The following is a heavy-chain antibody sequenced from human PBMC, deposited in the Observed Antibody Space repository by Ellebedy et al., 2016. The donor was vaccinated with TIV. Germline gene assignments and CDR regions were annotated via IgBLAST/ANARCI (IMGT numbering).Heavy chain of an antibody. CDR3: ARGARWSYDP. D-gene: IGHD1-26*01. J-gene: IGHJ5*02. V-gene: IGHV4-30-2*01. Sequence: LRLSCAVSGGSITNGGYSWSWFRQPPGKGLEWVGYIYHSGSTYYSPSLKSRVTISLDESKNQFSLNLTSVTAADTAVYYCARGARWSYDPWGQGTLVTVSS. CDR1: GGSITNGGYS. CDR2: IYHSGST.